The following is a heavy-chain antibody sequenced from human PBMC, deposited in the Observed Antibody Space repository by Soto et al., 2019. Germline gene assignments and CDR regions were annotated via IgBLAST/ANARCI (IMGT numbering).Heavy chain of an antibody. J-gene: IGHJ4*02. D-gene: IGHD6-19*01. Sequence: EVQLVESGGGLVKPGGSLRLSCAASGFTFSDAWMSWVRQAPGKGLEWVGLIKKKTDGGITDYAAPVKGRFTISRDDSKNTVYLQMSSLKTEDTAVYYCRTQWLDWGQGTLVTVSS. V-gene: IGHV3-15*01. CDR1: GFTFSDAW. CDR2: IKKKTDGGIT. CDR3: RTQWLD.